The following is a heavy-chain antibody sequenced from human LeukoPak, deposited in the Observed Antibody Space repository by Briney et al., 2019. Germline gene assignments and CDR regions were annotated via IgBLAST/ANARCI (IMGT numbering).Heavy chain of an antibody. CDR3: AGLGRVVPAAMQDYYYGMDV. J-gene: IGHJ6*04. CDR1: GYSFTSYW. CDR2: IDPSDSYT. V-gene: IGHV5-10-1*01. Sequence: GESLRISCKGSGYSFTSYWISWVRQMPGKGLEWMGRIDPSDSYTNYSPSFQGHVTISADKSISTAYLQWSSLKASDTAMYYCAGLGRVVPAAMQDYYYGMDVWGKGTTVTVSS. D-gene: IGHD2-2*01.